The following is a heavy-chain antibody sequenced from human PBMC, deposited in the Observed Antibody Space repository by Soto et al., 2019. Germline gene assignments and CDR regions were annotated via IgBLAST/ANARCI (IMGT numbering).Heavy chain of an antibody. CDR3: ARDLGFDILTGYSYYYYYAMDV. CDR1: GYPFTNNS. CDR2: INVANGNT. V-gene: IGHV1-3*01. Sequence: GAPVKVSCKASGYPFTNNSIHLVRPAPGQNPKALGWINVANGNTEYSRKFQGRVTLTGDASADTAYMELSSLSSEDTAVYFCARDLGFDILTGYSYYYYYAMDVWGQGTTVTVS. J-gene: IGHJ6*02. D-gene: IGHD3-9*01.